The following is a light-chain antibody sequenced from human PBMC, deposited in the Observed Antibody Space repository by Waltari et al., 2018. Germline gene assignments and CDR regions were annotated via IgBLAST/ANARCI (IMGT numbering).Light chain of an antibody. CDR2: VNSDGSH. V-gene: IGLV4-69*01. J-gene: IGLJ3*02. Sequence: QLVLTQSPSASASLGASVKLTCTLSSGHSSNVIAWHQQQPEKGPRYLMKVNSDGSHSKGEKIPDLFSGSSSGAEHYLTISSLQSEDEADYYCQTGGQGTWVFGGGTKLTVL. CDR3: QTGGQGTWV. CDR1: SGHSSNV.